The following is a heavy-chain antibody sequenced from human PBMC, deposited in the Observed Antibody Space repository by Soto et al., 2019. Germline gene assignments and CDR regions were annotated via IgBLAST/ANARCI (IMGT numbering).Heavy chain of an antibody. V-gene: IGHV1-69*08. CDR3: ATDKYGAGRVGVHF. CDR2: IVPTLRIT. J-gene: IGHJ4*02. D-gene: IGHD3-3*02. Sequence: QVQLVQSGAEVKKPGASRRVSCETSGGTSTIYTITWVRQAPGQGLQWMGRIVPTLRITNYAQEFQGRLTITADSSTSTAYIELTSLTSDDTAVYYCATDKYGAGRVGVHFWGQGTLVTVSS. CDR1: GGTSTIYT.